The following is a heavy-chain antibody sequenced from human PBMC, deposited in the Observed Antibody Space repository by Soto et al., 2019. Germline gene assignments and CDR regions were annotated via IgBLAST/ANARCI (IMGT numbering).Heavy chain of an antibody. Sequence: GESLKISCKGSGYSFTSYWIGWVRQMPGKGLEWMGIIYPGDSDTRYSPSFQGQVTISADKSISTAYLQWSSLKASDTAMYYCARTAATGKYYYGVDVWGQGSTVTVSS. J-gene: IGHJ6*02. D-gene: IGHD6-13*01. CDR2: IYPGDSDT. CDR1: GYSFTSYW. CDR3: ARTAATGKYYYGVDV. V-gene: IGHV5-51*01.